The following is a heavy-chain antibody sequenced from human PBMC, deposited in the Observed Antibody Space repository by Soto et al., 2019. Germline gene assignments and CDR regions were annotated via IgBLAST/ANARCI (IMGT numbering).Heavy chain of an antibody. V-gene: IGHV3-11*01. Sequence: QGQLVESGGGLVKPGGSLRLSCAASGFTFSDYYMSWIRQAPGKGLEWVSYISSSGTTIYYADSVKGRFAISRDDAKNSLYLQINSLRAEDTAVYYCATSGLGATTTSDYWGQGTLVTVSS. CDR2: ISSSGTTI. CDR1: GFTFSDYY. J-gene: IGHJ4*02. D-gene: IGHD1-26*01. CDR3: ATSGLGATTTSDY.